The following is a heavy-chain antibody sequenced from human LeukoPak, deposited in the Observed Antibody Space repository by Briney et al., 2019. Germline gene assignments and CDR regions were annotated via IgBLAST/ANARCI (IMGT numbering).Heavy chain of an antibody. CDR1: GFTFYTYS. CDR3: VCLGLGGLSLD. CDR2: VNSDGSGT. J-gene: IGHJ4*02. V-gene: IGHV3-74*01. Sequence: PGGSLRLSCAASGFTFYTYSMNWVRQAPGKGLVWVSHVNSDGSGTDYADSVKGRFTISRDNAKNTLYLQMNSLRVEDTAVYYCVCLGLGGLSLDWGQGTLVTVSS. D-gene: IGHD3-16*01.